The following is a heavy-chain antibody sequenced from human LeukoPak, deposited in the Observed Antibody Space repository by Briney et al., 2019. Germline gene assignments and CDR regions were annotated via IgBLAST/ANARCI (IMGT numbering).Heavy chain of an antibody. CDR2: INWNGGST. Sequence: GGSLRLSCAASGFTFDDYGMSWVRQAPGKGLEWVSGINWNGGSTGYADSVKGRFTISRDNAKNSLYLQMNSLRAKDTALYYCARGGGYGSGSYRDIWGQGTMVTVSS. V-gene: IGHV3-20*04. D-gene: IGHD3-10*01. CDR3: ARGGGYGSGSYRDI. J-gene: IGHJ3*02. CDR1: GFTFDDYG.